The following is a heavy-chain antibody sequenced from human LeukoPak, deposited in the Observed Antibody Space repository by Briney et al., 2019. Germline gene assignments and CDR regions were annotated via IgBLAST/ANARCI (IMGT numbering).Heavy chain of an antibody. V-gene: IGHV1-18*01. CDR2: ISAYNGNT. Sequence: ASVKVSCKASGYTFTSYGISWVRQAPGQGLDWMGWISAYNGNTNYAQKLQGRLTMTTDTSTSTAYMKLRRLRSDDTAVYYCARKKTILWDAFDIWGQGTMVTVSS. D-gene: IGHD3-10*01. J-gene: IGHJ3*02. CDR3: ARKKTILWDAFDI. CDR1: GYTFTSYG.